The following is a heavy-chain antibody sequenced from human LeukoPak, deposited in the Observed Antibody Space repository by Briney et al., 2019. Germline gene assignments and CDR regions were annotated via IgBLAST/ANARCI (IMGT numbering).Heavy chain of an antibody. J-gene: IGHJ4*02. V-gene: IGHV1-69*04. D-gene: IGHD4-17*01. Sequence: ASVKVTCKASGGTFSSYAISWVRQAPGQGLGWMGRIIPILGIANYAQRFQGRVTITADKSTSTAYMELSSLRSEDTAVYYCARDPHYGDPYYFDYWGQGTLVTVSS. CDR3: ARDPHYGDPYYFDY. CDR1: GGTFSSYA. CDR2: IIPILGIA.